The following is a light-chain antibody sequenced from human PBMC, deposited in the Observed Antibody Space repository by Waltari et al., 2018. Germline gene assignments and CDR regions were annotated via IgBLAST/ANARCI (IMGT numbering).Light chain of an antibody. J-gene: IGKJ4*01. V-gene: IGKV3-11*01. CDR3: QQGSILPLT. CDR1: ESVFNY. CDR2: DTS. Sequence: IVLTQSPVTLSLSAGDRATLSCRASESVFNYLAWYQQKPGQAPRLLIYDTSKRATGIPARFSGSGYGTDFTLTITNLEAEDFALYYCQQGSILPLTFGGGTKVEIK.